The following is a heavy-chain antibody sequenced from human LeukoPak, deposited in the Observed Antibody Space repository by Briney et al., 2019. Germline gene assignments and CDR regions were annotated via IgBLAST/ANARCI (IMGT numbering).Heavy chain of an antibody. J-gene: IGHJ4*02. V-gene: IGHV4-34*01. D-gene: IGHD4-11*01. CDR3: TRNGPDYSN. CDR2: INHSGST. Sequence: LETLSLTCAVYGGSLSTYYWTWIRQPPGKGLEWIGEINHSGSTNYNPSLKRRVTISVDTSKNQFSLKLSSVTAADTAVYYCTRNGPDYSNWGQGTLVTVSS. CDR1: GGSLSTYY.